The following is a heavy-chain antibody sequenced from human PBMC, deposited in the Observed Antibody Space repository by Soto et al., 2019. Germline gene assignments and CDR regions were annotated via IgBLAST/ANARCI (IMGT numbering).Heavy chain of an antibody. CDR2: IKSKTDGGTT. CDR3: TTGAPSSSWYVYYGMDV. CDR1: GFTFSNAW. V-gene: IGHV3-15*07. J-gene: IGHJ6*02. D-gene: IGHD6-13*01. Sequence: VGSLRLSCAASGFTFSNAWMNWVRQAPGKGLEWVGRIKSKTDGGTTDYAAPVKGRFTISRDDSKNTLYLQMNSLKTEDTAVYYCTTGAPSSSWYVYYGMDVWGQGTTVTVSS.